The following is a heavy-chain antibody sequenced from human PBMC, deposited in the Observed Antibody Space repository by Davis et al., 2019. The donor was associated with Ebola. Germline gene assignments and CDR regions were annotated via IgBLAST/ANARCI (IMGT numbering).Heavy chain of an antibody. CDR3: ARLAGYCSGGSCFPNWFDP. V-gene: IGHV4-59*04. Sequence: SETLSLTCTVSGGSISSYYWSWIRQPPGKGLQWIGSIWYSGSTYYNPSLESRVSISIDTSNNQFSLKLRSVTAADTAVYSCARLAGYCSGGSCFPNWFDPWGQGTLVTVSS. D-gene: IGHD2-15*01. J-gene: IGHJ5*02. CDR1: GGSISSYY. CDR2: IWYSGST.